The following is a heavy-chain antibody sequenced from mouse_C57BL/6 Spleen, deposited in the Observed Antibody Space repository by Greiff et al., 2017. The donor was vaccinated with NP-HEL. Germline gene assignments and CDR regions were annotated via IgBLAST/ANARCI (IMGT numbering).Heavy chain of an antibody. D-gene: IGHD4-1*01. CDR2: IHPNSGST. CDR3: ARNLGLVGEDY. CDR1: GYTFTSYW. Sequence: VQLQQPGAELVKPGASVKLSCKASGYTFTSYWMHWVKQRPGQGLEWIGMIHPNSGSTNYLEKFKSKATLTVDKSSSTAYMQLSSLTSEDSAVYYCARNLGLVGEDYWGQGTTLTVSS. V-gene: IGHV1-64*01. J-gene: IGHJ2*01.